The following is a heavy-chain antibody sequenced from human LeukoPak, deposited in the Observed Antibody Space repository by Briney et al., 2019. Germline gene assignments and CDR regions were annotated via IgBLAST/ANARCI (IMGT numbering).Heavy chain of an antibody. CDR3: ARDKNGYCSGGSCHHFDY. CDR2: IKRDGSEK. CDR1: GFTFSSYW. J-gene: IGHJ4*02. D-gene: IGHD2-15*01. V-gene: IGHV3-7*01. Sequence: PGGSLRLSCAASGFTFSSYWMSWVRQAPGKGLEWVANIKRDGSEKYYVDSVKGRFTISRDNAKNSLYLQMNSLRAEDTAVYYCARDKNGYCSGGSCHHFDYWGQGTLVTVSS.